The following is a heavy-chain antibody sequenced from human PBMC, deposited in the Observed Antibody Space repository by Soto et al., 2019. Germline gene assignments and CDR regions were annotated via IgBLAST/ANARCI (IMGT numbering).Heavy chain of an antibody. CDR2: ISAYNGNT. J-gene: IGHJ5*02. CDR3: AVLSGMAAAGYWFDP. CDR1: GYTFTSYG. D-gene: IGHD6-13*01. V-gene: IGHV1-18*04. Sequence: ASVKVSCKASGYTFTSYGISWVRQAPGQGLEWMGWISAYNGNTNYAQKLQGRVTMTTDTSTSTAYMELKSLRSDDTAGYYCAVLSGMAAAGYWFDPWGQGTLVTVSS.